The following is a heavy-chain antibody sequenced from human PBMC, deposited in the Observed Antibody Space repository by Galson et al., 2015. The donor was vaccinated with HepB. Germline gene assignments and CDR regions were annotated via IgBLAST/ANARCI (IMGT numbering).Heavy chain of an antibody. J-gene: IGHJ4*02. V-gene: IGHV4-31*03. Sequence: TLSLTCTVSGGSISSGGYYWSWIRQHPGKGLEWIGYIYYSGSTYYNPSLKSRVTISVDTSKNQFSLKLSSVTAADTAVYYCARGAYSSSWYFDYWGQGTLVTVSS. CDR3: ARGAYSSSWYFDY. D-gene: IGHD6-13*01. CDR2: IYYSGST. CDR1: GGSISSGGYY.